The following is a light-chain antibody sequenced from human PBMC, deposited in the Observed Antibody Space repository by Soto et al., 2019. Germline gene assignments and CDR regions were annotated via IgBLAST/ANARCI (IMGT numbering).Light chain of an antibody. CDR1: QDIKTY. Sequence: IQLTQSPSSLSASVGDRVSITCRASQDIKTYLAWHQQKQGKAPKLLIAGTFTLQSGVPARFNGSGSGTDFTLTISRLQPEDFATYYCQPLNNYPPFTFGPGTKVYLE. V-gene: IGKV1-9*01. CDR3: QPLNNYPPFT. CDR2: GTF. J-gene: IGKJ3*01.